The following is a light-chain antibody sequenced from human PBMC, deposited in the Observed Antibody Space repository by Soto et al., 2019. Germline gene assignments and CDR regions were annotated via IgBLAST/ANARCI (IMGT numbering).Light chain of an antibody. CDR1: QNIMTF. CDR3: QQSRSTLRT. CDR2: AAS. V-gene: IGKV1-39*01. Sequence: DSQMTQSPSSLSASVGDRVTLSCRASQNIMTFLNWYQQKPGKAPKLLIYAASSLQSGVPSRFSGSGSGTDFTLTINSLHPEDFATYYCQQSRSTLRTFGQGTKVDIK. J-gene: IGKJ1*01.